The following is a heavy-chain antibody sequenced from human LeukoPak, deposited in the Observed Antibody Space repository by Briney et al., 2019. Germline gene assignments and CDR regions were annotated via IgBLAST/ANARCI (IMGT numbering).Heavy chain of an antibody. J-gene: IGHJ3*02. Sequence: GGSLRLSCAASGFTFSSYGMSWVRQAPGKGLEWVSAISGSGGSAYYADSVKGRFTISRDNSKNTLYLQMNSLRAEDTAIYYCAKDNYDNPIVSFHIWGQGTMVTVSS. V-gene: IGHV3-23*01. D-gene: IGHD3-22*01. CDR3: AKDNYDNPIVSFHI. CDR1: GFTFSSYG. CDR2: ISGSGGSA.